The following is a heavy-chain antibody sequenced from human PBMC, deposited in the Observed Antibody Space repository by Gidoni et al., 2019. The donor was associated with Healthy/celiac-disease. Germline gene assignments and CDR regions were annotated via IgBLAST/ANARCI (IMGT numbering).Heavy chain of an antibody. D-gene: IGHD5-18*01. V-gene: IGHV1-69*01. Sequence: QLQLVHSGAEVTKPGSSVKVSCKASGCTSSSYALSWGRQAPGQGLEWMGGIIPILGTANYAQKFQGRVTITADESTSTAYMGLSSLRSEDTDVYYCAGTPIGDTAMIGGWCDPWGQGTMVTVSS. CDR1: GCTSSSYA. CDR3: AGTPIGDTAMIGGWCDP. CDR2: IIPILGTA. J-gene: IGHJ5*02.